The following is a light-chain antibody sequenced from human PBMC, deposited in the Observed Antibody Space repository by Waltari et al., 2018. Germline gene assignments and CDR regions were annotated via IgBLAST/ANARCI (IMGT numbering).Light chain of an antibody. CDR1: RSVFYSPNNKNY. CDR3: QQYYSTPPYT. J-gene: IGKJ2*01. CDR2: WAS. V-gene: IGKV4-1*01. Sequence: DIGMTQSPDSLVISLGERATINCKSSRSVFYSPNNKNYLAWYQHKVGQPPTLLISWASIRASGVPDRFSGSGSGTDFTLTISNLQPEDVAVYYCQQYYSTPPYTFGQGTKLEIK.